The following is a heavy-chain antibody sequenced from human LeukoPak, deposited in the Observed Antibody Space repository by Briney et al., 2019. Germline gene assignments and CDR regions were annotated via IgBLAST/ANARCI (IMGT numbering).Heavy chain of an antibody. CDR3: AKDLPPYYYDSSGYYLVL. Sequence: PGESLRLSCAASGFSFSAYSMVWVRQVPGKGLEWVSSIAGGGGYIYYADSVKGRFTISRDNAKNSLYLQMNSLRAEDTAVYYCAKDLPPYYYDSSGYYLVLWGQGTLVTVSS. V-gene: IGHV3-21*04. J-gene: IGHJ4*02. D-gene: IGHD3-22*01. CDR1: GFSFSAYS. CDR2: IAGGGGYI.